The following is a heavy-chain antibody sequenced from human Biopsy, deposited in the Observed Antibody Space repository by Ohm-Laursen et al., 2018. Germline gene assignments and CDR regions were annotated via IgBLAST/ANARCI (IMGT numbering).Heavy chain of an antibody. V-gene: IGHV6-1*01. J-gene: IGHJ5*02. Sequence: PSDTLSLTCAISGDSVSNKDAAWNWIRRSPSRGLEWLGRTYYRSQWHSDYAVFVRSRITIKSGTSRNQFSLQLNSVTPDDTAVYFCARETTTGIPFNWFDPWGQGTLVTVSS. D-gene: IGHD1-1*01. CDR1: GDSVSNKDAA. CDR3: ARETTTGIPFNWFDP. CDR2: TYYRSQWHS.